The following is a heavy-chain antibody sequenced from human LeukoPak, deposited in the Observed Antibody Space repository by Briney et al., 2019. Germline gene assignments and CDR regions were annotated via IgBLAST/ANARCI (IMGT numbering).Heavy chain of an antibody. CDR3: VKVDCTSTTCPVYYYYGMDV. V-gene: IGHV3-64D*09. CDR1: GFTFSSYA. J-gene: IGHJ6*02. CDR2: ISSNGGST. Sequence: AGSLRLSCSASGFTFSSYAMHWVRQAPGKGLECVSAISSNGGSTYYADSVKGRFTISRDNSKNTLYLQMSSLRAEDTAVYYCVKVDCTSTTCPVYYYYGMDVWGQGTTVTVSS. D-gene: IGHD2-2*01.